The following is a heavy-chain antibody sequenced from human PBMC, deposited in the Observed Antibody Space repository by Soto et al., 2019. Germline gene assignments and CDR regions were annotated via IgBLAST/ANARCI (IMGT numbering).Heavy chain of an antibody. D-gene: IGHD6-13*01. J-gene: IGHJ4*01. CDR2: ISGRGDST. CDR1: GFTFSNYG. Sequence: GGFLRLSCAASGFTFSNYGLNWVRQAPGKGLEWVSAISGRGDSTFYADSMGGRFTISRDNSKNTLYLQMKSLTAGDTVVYFCGGGKRIAAMAGTENWDQEALVTISS. V-gene: IGHV3-23*01. CDR3: GGGKRIAAMAGTEN.